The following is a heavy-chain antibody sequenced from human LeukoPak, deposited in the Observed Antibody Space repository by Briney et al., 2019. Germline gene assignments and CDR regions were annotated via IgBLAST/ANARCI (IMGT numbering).Heavy chain of an antibody. V-gene: IGHV4-59*12. D-gene: IGHD2-15*01. CDR3: ARDLRYCSGGSCYSGLSYFDY. CDR2: ISYSGGT. J-gene: IGHJ4*02. Sequence: SETLSLTCTVSGGSISSYYWSWIRQPPGKGLEWIGYISYSGGTTYHPSLKSRVTISVDTSKNQFSLKLSSVTAADTAVYYCARDLRYCSGGSCYSGLSYFDYWGQGTLVTVSS. CDR1: GGSISSYY.